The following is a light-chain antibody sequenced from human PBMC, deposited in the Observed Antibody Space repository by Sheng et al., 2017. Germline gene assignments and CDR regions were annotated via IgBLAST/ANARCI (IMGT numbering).Light chain of an antibody. CDR2: DDS. Sequence: SYVLTQPPSVSVAPGQTATITCGGNNIGSKNVHWHQQKPGQAPVLVVYDDSDRPSGIPERFSGSNSGNTATLTISRVEAGDEADYYCQVWDSTGDLYVFGTGTNVTVL. CDR1: NIGSKN. J-gene: IGLJ1*01. V-gene: IGLV3-21*02. CDR3: QVWDSTGDLYV.